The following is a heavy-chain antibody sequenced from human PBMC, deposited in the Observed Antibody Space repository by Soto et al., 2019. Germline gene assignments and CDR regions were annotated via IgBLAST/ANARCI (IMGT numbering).Heavy chain of an antibody. V-gene: IGHV4-4*02. CDR1: GVSISIPNW. J-gene: IGHJ3*02. CDR3: ARGKFYAFDI. Sequence: QVQLQESGPGLVKPSGTLSLTCAVSGVSISIPNWWAWVRQAPGKGLEWIGEIDHSGTTNYNPSLNSRVTISLDRSKNLFSLRLTSVAAADTAVYFCARGKFYAFDIWGEGTMVTVSS. CDR2: IDHSGTT.